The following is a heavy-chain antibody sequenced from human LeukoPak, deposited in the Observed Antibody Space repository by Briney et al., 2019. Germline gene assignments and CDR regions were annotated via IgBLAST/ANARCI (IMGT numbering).Heavy chain of an antibody. CDR3: ARGEGSYGYVDY. CDR2: IIHSGST. D-gene: IGHD5-18*01. J-gene: IGHJ4*02. CDR1: GGSFSGYY. Sequence: SETLSLTCAVYGGSFSGYYWSWIRQPPGKGLEWIGEIIHSGSTNYNPSLKSRVTISVDTSKNQFSLKLSSVTAADTAVYYCARGEGSYGYVDYWGQGTLVTVSS. V-gene: IGHV4-34*01.